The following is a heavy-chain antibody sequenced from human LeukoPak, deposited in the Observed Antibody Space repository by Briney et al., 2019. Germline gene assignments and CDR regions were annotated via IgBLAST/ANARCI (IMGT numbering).Heavy chain of an antibody. Sequence: ASVKVSCKASGYTFTGYYMHWVRQAPGQGLEWMGWINPNSGGTNYAQKFLGRVTMTRDPSISTAYMELSRLRSDDTAVYYCARGPHWDPHFDYWGQGTLVTVSS. J-gene: IGHJ4*02. CDR3: ARGPHWDPHFDY. D-gene: IGHD7-27*01. V-gene: IGHV1-2*02. CDR1: GYTFTGYY. CDR2: INPNSGGT.